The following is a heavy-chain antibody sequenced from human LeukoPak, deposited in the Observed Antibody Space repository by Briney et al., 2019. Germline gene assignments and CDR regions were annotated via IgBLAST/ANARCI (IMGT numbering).Heavy chain of an antibody. V-gene: IGHV1-24*01. D-gene: IGHD1-26*01. CDR3: ATVTPEWELLFYFDY. CDR2: FDPEDGET. Sequence: ASVKVSCKVSGYTLTELSMHWVRQAPGKGLEWMGGFDPEDGETIYAQKFQGRVTMTEDTSTDTAYMELSSLRSEDTAVYYCATVTPEWELLFYFDYWGQGTLVTVSS. J-gene: IGHJ4*02. CDR1: GYTLTELS.